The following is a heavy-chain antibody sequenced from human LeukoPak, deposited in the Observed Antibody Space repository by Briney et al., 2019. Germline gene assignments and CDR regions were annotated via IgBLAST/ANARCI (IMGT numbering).Heavy chain of an antibody. CDR1: RFAFRSYA. CDR2: ISYDGRNK. V-gene: IGHV3-30*04. J-gene: IGHJ4*02. CDR3: AREFYDTSGYYYDY. D-gene: IGHD3-22*01. Sequence: GRALRLSRVPSRFAFRSYAIHEVRQAPGRGVAWVALISYDGRNKYYAHSLKGGFTLSRENSKNTLYLHMNSLRAEDTAVYYCAREFYDTSGYYYDYWGPGNLDTVSS.